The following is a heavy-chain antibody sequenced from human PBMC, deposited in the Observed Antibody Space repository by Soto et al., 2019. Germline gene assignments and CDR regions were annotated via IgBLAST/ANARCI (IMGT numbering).Heavy chain of an antibody. Sequence: QVHLVQSGAEVQKPGASVRISCQASGYAFTTSAIHWVRQAPGQSLEWMGWINPATGDTKYSQNVRGRVTFALDTPAPTPYMDLGPRTSHDTAVYYCARASGRSKLLPFYFAPWGRGTQVPVPS. CDR3: ARASGRSKLLPFYFAP. D-gene: IGHD1-26*01. CDR1: GYAFTTSA. J-gene: IGHJ5*02. CDR2: INPATGDT. V-gene: IGHV1-3*01.